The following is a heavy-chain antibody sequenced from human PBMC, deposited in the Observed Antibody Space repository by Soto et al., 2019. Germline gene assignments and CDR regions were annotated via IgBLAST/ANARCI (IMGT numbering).Heavy chain of an antibody. CDR2: IKQDGSEK. CDR3: AILYGMDV. Sequence: EVQLVESGGGLVQPGGSLRLSCAASGFTSSSYWMRWVRQAPGKGLEWVANIKQDGSEKYYVDFVKGRFTISRDNAKNSLYLQMNSLRVEDTAVYYCAILYGMDVWGQGTTVIVSS. J-gene: IGHJ6*02. CDR1: GFTSSSYW. V-gene: IGHV3-7*01.